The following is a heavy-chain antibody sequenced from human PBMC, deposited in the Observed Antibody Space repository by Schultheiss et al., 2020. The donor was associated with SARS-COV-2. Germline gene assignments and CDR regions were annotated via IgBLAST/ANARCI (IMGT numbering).Heavy chain of an antibody. CDR1: GGSISSSSYY. V-gene: IGHV4-30-4*01. CDR2: IYYSGST. Sequence: SQTLSLTCTVSGGSISSSSYYWSWIRQPPGKGLEWIGYIYYSGSTYYNPSLKSRVTISVDTSKNQFSLKLSSVTAADTAVYYCAKACGDYGYFDYWGQGTLVTVSS. D-gene: IGHD4-17*01. J-gene: IGHJ4*02. CDR3: AKACGDYGYFDY.